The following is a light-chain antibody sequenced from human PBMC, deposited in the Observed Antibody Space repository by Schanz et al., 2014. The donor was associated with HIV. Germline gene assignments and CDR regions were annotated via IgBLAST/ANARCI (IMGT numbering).Light chain of an antibody. J-gene: IGLJ2*01. Sequence: QSALTQPASVSGSPGQSITISFPFPRLSLGLYPLVSWYQQHPGKAPKLMIYEVSKRPSGVSNRFSGSKSGNTASLTISGLQAEDEADYYCCSYAGSSTRVFGGGTKLTVL. CDR3: CSYAGSSTRV. CDR2: EVS. V-gene: IGLV2-23*02. CDR1: RLSLGLYPL.